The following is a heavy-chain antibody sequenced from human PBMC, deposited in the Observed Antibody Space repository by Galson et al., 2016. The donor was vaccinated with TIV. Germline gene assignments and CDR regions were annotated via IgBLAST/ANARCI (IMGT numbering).Heavy chain of an antibody. D-gene: IGHD3-16*01. CDR3: ARAVGGDWFDP. V-gene: IGHV1-8*02. CDR2: MNPYSGNT. J-gene: IGHJ5*02. CDR1: GYSFINHD. Sequence: SVKVSCKASGYSFINHDINWVRQATAQGLEWMGWMNPYSGNTGYAQKFQSRVTMTRNTAISTAYMELNRLTSEDTAVYYGARAVGGDWFDPWGQGTLVTVSS.